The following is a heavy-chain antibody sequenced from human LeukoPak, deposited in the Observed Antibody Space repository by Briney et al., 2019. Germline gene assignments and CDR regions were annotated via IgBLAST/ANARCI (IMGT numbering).Heavy chain of an antibody. CDR3: ATRRGGLYYYDTSRKAGYFDF. D-gene: IGHD3-22*01. CDR1: GGSISSGSYY. CDR2: IYTSGST. V-gene: IGHV4-61*02. Sequence: SETLSLTCTVSGGSISSGSYYWSWIRQPAGKGLEWIGRIYTSGSTNYNPSLKSRVTISVDTSKNQFSLKLSSVTAADTAVYYCATRRGGLYYYDTSRKAGYFDFWGQGTLVTVFS. J-gene: IGHJ4*02.